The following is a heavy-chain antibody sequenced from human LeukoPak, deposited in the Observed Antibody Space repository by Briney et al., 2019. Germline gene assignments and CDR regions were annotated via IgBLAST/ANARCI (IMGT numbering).Heavy chain of an antibody. Sequence: ASVKVSCKVSGYTLTELSMHWVRQAPGKGLEWMGGFDPEDGETIYAQKFQGRVTMTTDTSTSTAYMELRSLRSDDTAVYYCARGAAMVRGVTTHLFDYWGQGTLVTVSS. CDR1: GYTLTELS. CDR2: FDPEDGET. J-gene: IGHJ4*02. V-gene: IGHV1-24*01. D-gene: IGHD3-10*01. CDR3: ARGAAMVRGVTTHLFDY.